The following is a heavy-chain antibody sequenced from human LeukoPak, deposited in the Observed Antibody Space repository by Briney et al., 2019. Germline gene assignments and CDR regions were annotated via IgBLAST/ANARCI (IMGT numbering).Heavy chain of an antibody. CDR1: GFTFDDYG. CDR3: ARDSSYDSSGNNWFDP. J-gene: IGHJ5*02. V-gene: IGHV3-20*04. Sequence: GGSLRLPCAASGFTFDDYGMSWVRHGPGKGLEWVSGINWNGGSTGYADSVKGRFTISRDNAKNSLYLQMNSLRAEDTAFYYCARDSSYDSSGNNWFDPWGQGTLVTVSS. D-gene: IGHD3-22*01. CDR2: INWNGGST.